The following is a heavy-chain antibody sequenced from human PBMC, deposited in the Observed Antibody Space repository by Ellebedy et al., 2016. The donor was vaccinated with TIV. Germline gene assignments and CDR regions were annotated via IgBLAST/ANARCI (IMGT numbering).Heavy chain of an antibody. V-gene: IGHV1-18*04. Sequence: AASVKVSCKASGYTFTSDGFRPVRHAPRQRLEWMGWINTYNGNTNYAKSFQGRVTMTTDTSTNTAYLDLRSLRPDETAVYYCARGITGPVDLGYWGQGTLVTVSS. CDR1: GYTFTSDG. D-gene: IGHD1-1*01. CDR2: INTYNGNT. J-gene: IGHJ4*02. CDR3: ARGITGPVDLGY.